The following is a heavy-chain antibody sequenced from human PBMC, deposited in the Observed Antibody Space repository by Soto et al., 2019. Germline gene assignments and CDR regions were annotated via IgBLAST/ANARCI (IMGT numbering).Heavy chain of an antibody. CDR3: ARIASVVPAAIYWEPAFDY. CDR2: ISSSSSYI. J-gene: IGHJ4*02. D-gene: IGHD2-2*01. V-gene: IGHV3-21*01. CDR1: GFTFSSYR. Sequence: EVQLVESGGGLVKPGGSLRLSCAASGFTFSSYRMNWVRQAPGKGLEWVSSISSSSSYIYYADSVKGRFTISRDNAKNSLYLQMNSLRAEDTAVYYCARIASVVPAAIYWEPAFDYWGQGTLVTVSS.